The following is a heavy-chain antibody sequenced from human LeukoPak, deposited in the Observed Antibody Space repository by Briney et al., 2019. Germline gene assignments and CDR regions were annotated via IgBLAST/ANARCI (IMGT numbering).Heavy chain of an antibody. CDR3: ARGYSGYDVLVY. J-gene: IGHJ4*02. D-gene: IGHD5-12*01. V-gene: IGHV1-3*01. Sequence: WASVKVSCKASGYTFTSYAMHWVRQAPGQRLEWMGWINAGNGNTKYSQKFQGRVTITRDTSASTTYMELSSLRSEDTAVYYCARGYSGYDVLVYWGQGTLVTVSS. CDR1: GYTFTSYA. CDR2: INAGNGNT.